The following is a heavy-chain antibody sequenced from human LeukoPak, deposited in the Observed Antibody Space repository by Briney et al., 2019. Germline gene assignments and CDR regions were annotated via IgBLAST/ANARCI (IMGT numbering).Heavy chain of an antibody. CDR1: GYKFTDDY. CDR3: APTAEAYTSWWKV. V-gene: IGHV1-2*02. D-gene: IGHD3-16*01. CDR2: INPDSGFT. J-gene: IGHJ4*02. Sequence: ASVKVSCKASGYKFTDDYMHWVRQTPGQGLEFMGWINPDSGFTNYAQKFKGRVTMTRDTSISTAYLEVRSLTSDDTAVYYCAPTAEAYTSWWKVWGQGTLVTVSS.